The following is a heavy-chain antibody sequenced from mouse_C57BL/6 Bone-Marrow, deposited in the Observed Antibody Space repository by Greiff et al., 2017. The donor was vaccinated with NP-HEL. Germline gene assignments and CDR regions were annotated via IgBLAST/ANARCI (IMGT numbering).Heavy chain of an antibody. CDR3: ASPYDYDVAWFAY. J-gene: IGHJ3*01. CDR2: LRLLGGYP. D-gene: IGHD2-4*01. V-gene: IGHV5-6*01. CDR1: GCTGLLCC. Sequence: EVMLVESGGDFFPLGGSLTLSCAASGCTGLLCCWSFCGSTHFPRLSFFSPLRLLGGYPYNTDSVKGRFTISRDNAKNTLYLQMSSLKSEDTAMYYCASPYDYDVAWFAYWGQGTLVTVSA.